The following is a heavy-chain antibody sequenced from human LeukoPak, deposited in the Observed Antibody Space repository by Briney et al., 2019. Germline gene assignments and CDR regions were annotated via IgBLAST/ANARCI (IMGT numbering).Heavy chain of an antibody. V-gene: IGHV4-61*02. CDR2: IYTSGST. Sequence: SETLSLTCTVSGGSISRGSYYWSWIRQPAGKGLEWIGRIYTSGSTNYNPSLKSRVTISVDTSKNQFSLKLSSVTAADTAVYYCARGEAPGLGAFDIWGQGTMVTVSS. D-gene: IGHD3-16*01. CDR3: ARGEAPGLGAFDI. CDR1: GGSISRGSYY. J-gene: IGHJ3*02.